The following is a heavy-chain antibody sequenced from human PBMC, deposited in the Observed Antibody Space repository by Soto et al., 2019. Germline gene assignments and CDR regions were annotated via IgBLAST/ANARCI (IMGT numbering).Heavy chain of an antibody. CDR2: INPNSGGT. D-gene: IGHD3-9*01. CDR3: AREPLTGYSNYYYYGMDV. CDR1: GYTFTYYY. V-gene: IGHV1-2*04. Sequence: GASVKVSCKASGYTFTYYYMHWVRQAPGQGLEWMGWINPNSGGTNYAQKFQGWVTMTRDTSISTAYMEVSRLRSDDTAVYYCAREPLTGYSNYYYYGMDVWGQGTTVTVSS. J-gene: IGHJ6*02.